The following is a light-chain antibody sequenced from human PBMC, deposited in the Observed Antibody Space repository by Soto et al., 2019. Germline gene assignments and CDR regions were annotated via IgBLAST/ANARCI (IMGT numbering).Light chain of an antibody. CDR1: SSDVGIYNY. J-gene: IGLJ1*01. Sequence: SVLTQPASVSGSPGQSIAISCTGSSSDVGIYNYVSWYQQHPGKVPKLIIYEVSNRPSGVSNRFSGSKSGNTASLTISGLQAEDEADYYCSSYTTSSTRVFGTGTKLTVL. CDR2: EVS. V-gene: IGLV2-14*01. CDR3: SSYTTSSTRV.